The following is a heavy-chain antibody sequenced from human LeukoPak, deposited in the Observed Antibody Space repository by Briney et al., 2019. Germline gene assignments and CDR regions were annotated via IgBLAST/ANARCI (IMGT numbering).Heavy chain of an antibody. D-gene: IGHD3-3*01. J-gene: IGHJ4*02. CDR3: AREYSGYYEYYFDY. CDR1: GFTVSSNY. V-gene: IGHV3-53*01. Sequence: GGSLRLSCAASGFTVSSNYMSWVRQAPGKGLEWVSVIYSGGSTYYADSVKGRFTISRDNSKNTLYLQMNSLRAEDTAVYYCAREYSGYYEYYFDYWGQGTLVTVSS. CDR2: IYSGGST.